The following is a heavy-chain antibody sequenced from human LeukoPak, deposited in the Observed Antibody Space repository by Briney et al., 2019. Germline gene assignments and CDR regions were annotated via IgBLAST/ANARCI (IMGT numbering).Heavy chain of an antibody. J-gene: IGHJ4*02. CDR2: IYYSGST. CDR1: GGSISSHY. V-gene: IGHV4-59*11. CDR3: ARVSGSGIDY. Sequence: SETLSLTCTVSGGSISSHYWSWIRQPPGKGLEWIGYIYYSGSTNYNPSLKSRVTISVDTSKNQFSLKLSSVTAADTAVYYCARVSGSGIDYWGQGTLVTVSS. D-gene: IGHD3-10*01.